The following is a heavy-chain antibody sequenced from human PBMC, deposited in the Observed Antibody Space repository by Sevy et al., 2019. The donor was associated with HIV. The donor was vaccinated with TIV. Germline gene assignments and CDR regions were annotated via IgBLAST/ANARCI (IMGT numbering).Heavy chain of an antibody. CDR1: GGTFSSYA. CDR2: IIPIFGTA. Sequence: SVKVSCKASGGTFSSYAISWVRQAPGQGLEWMGGIIPIFGTANYAQKFQGRVTITADESTSTAYMELSSLRSEDTAVYYCARGNPMGSSWYYFDYWGQGTLVTVSS. D-gene: IGHD6-13*01. CDR3: ARGNPMGSSWYYFDY. V-gene: IGHV1-69*13. J-gene: IGHJ4*02.